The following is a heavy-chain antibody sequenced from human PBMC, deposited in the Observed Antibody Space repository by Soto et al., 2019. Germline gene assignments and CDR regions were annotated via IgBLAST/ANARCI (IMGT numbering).Heavy chain of an antibody. CDR2: INHSGST. V-gene: IGHV4-34*01. Sequence: PSETLSLTCAVYGGSFSGYYWSWIRQPPGKGLEWIGEINHSGSTNYNPSLKSRVTISVDTSKNQFSLKLSSVTAADTGVYYCASAVAEKGGTYCRGCSCYQVGYYYYGMDVWGQGTTVAVSS. CDR3: ASAVAEKGGTYCRGCSCYQVGYYYYGMDV. J-gene: IGHJ6*02. D-gene: IGHD2-15*01. CDR1: GGSFSGYY.